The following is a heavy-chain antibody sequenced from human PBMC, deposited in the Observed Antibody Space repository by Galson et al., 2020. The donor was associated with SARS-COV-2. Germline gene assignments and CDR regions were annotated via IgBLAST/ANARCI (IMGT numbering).Heavy chain of an antibody. V-gene: IGHV5-51*01. CDR1: GYFFTSNW. J-gene: IGHJ4*02. Sequence: GESLKISCKGSGYFFTSNWIGWVRQVPGKGLEWMGIIYPADSDTRYSPSFQGQVTISADKSINTAYLQWSSLKASDTAMYYCAMRPHLLPATDWGQGTLVTVSS. CDR3: AMRPHLLPATD. D-gene: IGHD2-15*01. CDR2: IYPADSDT.